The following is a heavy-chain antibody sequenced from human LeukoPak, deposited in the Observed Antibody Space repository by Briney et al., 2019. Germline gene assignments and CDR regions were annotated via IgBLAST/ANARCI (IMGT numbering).Heavy chain of an antibody. J-gene: IGHJ5*02. CDR3: ARGLQWSGYYTGGSWFDP. V-gene: IGHV1-8*03. D-gene: IGHD3-3*01. Sequence: ASVKVSCKASGYTFTSYDINWVRQATGQGLEWMGWMNPNSGNTGYAQKFQGRVTITRNTSISTAYMELSSLRSEDTAVYYCARGLQWSGYYTGGSWFDPWGQGTLVTVSS. CDR2: MNPNSGNT. CDR1: GYTFTSYD.